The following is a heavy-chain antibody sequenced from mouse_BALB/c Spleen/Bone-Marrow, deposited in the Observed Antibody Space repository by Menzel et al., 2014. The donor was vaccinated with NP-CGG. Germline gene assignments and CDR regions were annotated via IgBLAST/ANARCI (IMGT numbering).Heavy chain of an antibody. J-gene: IGHJ3*01. Sequence: VQLVESGPGLVSPSQSLSITCTVSGFSLTSYGVHWVRQPPGKGLEWLGVIWAGGSTNYNSALMSRLSISKDNSKSQVCLKMNSLQTDDTAMYYCAREGLLLYRGFAYWGQGTLVTISA. V-gene: IGHV2-9*02. CDR3: AREGLLLYRGFAY. CDR2: IWAGGST. D-gene: IGHD2-10*01. CDR1: GFSLTSYG.